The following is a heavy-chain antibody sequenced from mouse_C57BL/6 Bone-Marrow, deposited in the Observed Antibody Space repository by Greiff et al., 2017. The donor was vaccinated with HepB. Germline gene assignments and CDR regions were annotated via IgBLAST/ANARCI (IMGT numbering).Heavy chain of an antibody. CDR2: INPSSGYT. Sequence: QVQLQQSGAELARPGASVKMSCKASGYTFTSYTMHWVKQRPGQGLEWIGYINPSSGYTKYNQKFKDKATLTADKSSSTAYMQLSSLTSEDSAVYYCASKHAGDPYYFDYWGQGTTLTVSS. CDR3: ASKHAGDPYYFDY. CDR1: GYTFTSYT. V-gene: IGHV1-4*01. J-gene: IGHJ2*01.